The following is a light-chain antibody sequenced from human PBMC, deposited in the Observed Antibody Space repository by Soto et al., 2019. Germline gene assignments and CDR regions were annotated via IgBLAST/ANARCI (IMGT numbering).Light chain of an antibody. V-gene: IGLV2-23*02. Sequence: QSALTQPASVSGSPGQSTTISCTGSIYNFVSWYQQHPGKAPKLTIYEDNKRPSGISDRFSGSKSGNRASLTISGLHAEDEADYYCCSYAGSRTVVEFGGGTKLTVL. CDR3: CSYAGSRTVVE. CDR1: IYNF. J-gene: IGLJ2*01. CDR2: EDN.